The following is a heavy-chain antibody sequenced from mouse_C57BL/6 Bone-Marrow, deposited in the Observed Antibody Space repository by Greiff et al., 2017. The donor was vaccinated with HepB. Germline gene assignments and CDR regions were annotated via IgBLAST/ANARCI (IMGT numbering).Heavy chain of an antibody. CDR3: ARSGYYGSSYGY. CDR1: GYAFSSYW. V-gene: IGHV1-80*01. Sequence: QVHVKQSGAELVKPGASVKISCKASGYAFSSYWMNWVKQRPGKGLEWIGQIYPGDGDTNYNGKFKGKATLTADKSSSTAYMQLSSLTSEDSAVYFCARSGYYGSSYGYWGQGTTLTVSS. D-gene: IGHD1-1*01. CDR2: IYPGDGDT. J-gene: IGHJ2*01.